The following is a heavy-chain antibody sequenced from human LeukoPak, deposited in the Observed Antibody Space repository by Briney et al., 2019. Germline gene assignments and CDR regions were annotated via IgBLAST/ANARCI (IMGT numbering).Heavy chain of an antibody. D-gene: IGHD2-15*01. CDR2: INHSGST. J-gene: IGHJ5*02. CDR3: ARAKRRYCSGGSCPPDNWFDP. CDR1: GGSFSGYY. Sequence: PSETLSLTCAVYGGSFSGYYWSWIRQPPGKGLEWIGEINHSGSTNYNPSLKSRVIISVDTSKNQFSLKLSSVTAADTAVYYCARAKRRYCSGGSCPPDNWFDPWGQGTLVTVSS. V-gene: IGHV4-34*01.